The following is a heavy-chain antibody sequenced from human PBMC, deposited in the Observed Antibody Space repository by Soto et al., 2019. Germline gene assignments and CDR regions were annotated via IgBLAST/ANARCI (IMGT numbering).Heavy chain of an antibody. CDR3: QGEVASCY. J-gene: IGHJ4*02. V-gene: IGHV3-30*03. D-gene: IGHD2-21*01. CDR2: ISRDGGTK. Sequence: QVQLVESGGGVVQPGRSLRLSCAVSGFTVSTYGMHWVRQSPGKGLEWVAVISRDGGTKYYADSVKGRFTISRDNSRNTLFLEMNSLRGDDMAVYYCQGEVASCYWCQGTLVTVSS. CDR1: GFTVSTYG.